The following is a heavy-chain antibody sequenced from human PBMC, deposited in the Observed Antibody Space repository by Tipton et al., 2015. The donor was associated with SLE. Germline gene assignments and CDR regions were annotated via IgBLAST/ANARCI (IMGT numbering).Heavy chain of an antibody. V-gene: IGHV4-59*12. CDR2: IYYSGST. J-gene: IGHJ6*02. CDR3: ARGISGYSSTWYYYYHGMDV. Sequence: TLSLTCTVSGVSISSYYWSWIRQPPGKGLEWIGHIYYSGSTNYNPSLKSRVTISVDTSKNQFSPKLSSVTVADTAVYFCARGISGYSSTWYYYYHGMDVWGQGTTVTVSS. D-gene: IGHD6-13*01. CDR1: GVSISSYY.